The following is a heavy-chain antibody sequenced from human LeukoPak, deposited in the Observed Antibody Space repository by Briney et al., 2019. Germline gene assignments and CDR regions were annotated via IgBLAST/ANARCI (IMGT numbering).Heavy chain of an antibody. CDR2: ISSSSSTI. Sequence: GGSLRLSCAASGFTFSSYSMNWVRQAPGKGLEWVSYISSSSSTIYYADSVKGRFTISRDNATNSLYLQMNSLRAEDTAVYFCASFSPCSGGSCYLYWYFDLWGRGTLVTVSS. CDR1: GFTFSSYS. D-gene: IGHD2-15*01. V-gene: IGHV3-48*04. J-gene: IGHJ2*01. CDR3: ASFSPCSGGSCYLYWYFDL.